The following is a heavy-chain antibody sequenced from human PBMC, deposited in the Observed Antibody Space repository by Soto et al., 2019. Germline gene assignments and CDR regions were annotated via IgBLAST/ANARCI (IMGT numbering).Heavy chain of an antibody. CDR1: GFTFNRYG. CDR2: ISDDGSDK. Sequence: PGGSLRLSCVASGFTFNRYGMHWVRQAPGKGLEWVALISDDGSDKDYADSVKGRFTISRDNSKNTLYLQMNSLRPEDTAVYYCAKTLRFLELALDYYYGMDVWGQGTTVTVSS. V-gene: IGHV3-30*18. D-gene: IGHD3-3*01. J-gene: IGHJ6*02. CDR3: AKTLRFLELALDYYYGMDV.